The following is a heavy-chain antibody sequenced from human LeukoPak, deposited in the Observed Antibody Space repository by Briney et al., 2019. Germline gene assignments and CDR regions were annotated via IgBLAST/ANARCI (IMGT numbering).Heavy chain of an antibody. CDR3: ARVLSYDILTGYFDY. Sequence: SVKVSCKASGGTFSGYAISWVRQAPGQGLEWMGGIIPIFGTANYAQKFQGRVTITADKSTSTAYMELSSLRSEDTAVYYCARVLSYDILTGYFDYWGQGTLVTVSS. CDR2: IIPIFGTA. CDR1: GGTFSGYA. J-gene: IGHJ4*02. D-gene: IGHD3-9*01. V-gene: IGHV1-69*06.